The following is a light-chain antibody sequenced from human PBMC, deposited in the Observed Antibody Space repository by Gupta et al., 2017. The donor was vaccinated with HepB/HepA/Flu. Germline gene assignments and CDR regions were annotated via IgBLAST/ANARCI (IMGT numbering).Light chain of an antibody. CDR1: QSINNY. J-gene: IGKJ2*04. Sequence: EIVLTQSPGTLPLSPGDRASLSCRASQSINNYLAWYQQKPGQAPRLLIYDACKSATGVPDRFSGSGSGTDFTLTISSLEPEDFALYYCQQGSERPCSFGQGTRLDIK. V-gene: IGKV3-11*01. CDR3: QQGSERPCS. CDR2: DAC.